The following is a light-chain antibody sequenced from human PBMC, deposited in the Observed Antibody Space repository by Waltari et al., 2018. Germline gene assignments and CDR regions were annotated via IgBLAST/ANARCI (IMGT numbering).Light chain of an antibody. CDR2: ANV. CDR1: SSNIGKSA. Sequence: QSVLTQAPSESGTPGQRVTISCSASSSNIGKSAVNWYQQVPGTPPKLLIYANVQRPSGVPDRFSGSKSGTSASLVISGLQAEDEADYYCAAWDDNLNGLFGGGTKLTVL. J-gene: IGLJ3*02. CDR3: AAWDDNLNGL. V-gene: IGLV1-44*01.